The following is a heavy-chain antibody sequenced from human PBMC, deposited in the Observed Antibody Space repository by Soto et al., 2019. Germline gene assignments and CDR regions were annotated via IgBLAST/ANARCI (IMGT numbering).Heavy chain of an antibody. V-gene: IGHV1-2*02. J-gene: IGHJ4*02. CDR1: GYTFTGYY. D-gene: IGHD7-27*01. CDR2: INPNSGGT. Sequence: ASVKVSCKASGYTFTGYYMHWVRQAPGQGLEWMGWINPNSGGTNYAQKFQGRVTMTRDTSISTAYMELSRLRSDDTAVYYCASPCSGDCEGFDYWGQGTLVTVSS. CDR3: ASPCSGDCEGFDY.